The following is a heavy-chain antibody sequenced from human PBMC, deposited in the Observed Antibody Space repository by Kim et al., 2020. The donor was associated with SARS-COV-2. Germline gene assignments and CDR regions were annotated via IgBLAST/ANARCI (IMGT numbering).Heavy chain of an antibody. CDR3: ARDGGGDGYNTKGDY. J-gene: IGHJ4*02. D-gene: IGHD3-16*01. V-gene: IGHV1-69*01. Sequence: KFQGRVTITADESTSTAYMELSSLGAEDTAVYYCARDGGGDGYNTKGDYWGQGTLVTVSS.